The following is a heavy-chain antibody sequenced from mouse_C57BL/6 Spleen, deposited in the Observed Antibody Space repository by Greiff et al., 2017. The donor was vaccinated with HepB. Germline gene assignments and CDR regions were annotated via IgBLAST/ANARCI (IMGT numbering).Heavy chain of an antibody. Sequence: ESGPGLVKPSQSLSLTCSVTGYSITSGYYWNWIRQFPGNKLEWMGYISYDGSNNYNPSLKNRISITRDTSKNQFFLKLNSVTTEDTATYYCAREGRITTVRFAYWGQGTLVTVSA. D-gene: IGHD1-1*01. J-gene: IGHJ3*01. CDR1: GYSITSGYY. CDR3: AREGRITTVRFAY. V-gene: IGHV3-6*01. CDR2: ISYDGSN.